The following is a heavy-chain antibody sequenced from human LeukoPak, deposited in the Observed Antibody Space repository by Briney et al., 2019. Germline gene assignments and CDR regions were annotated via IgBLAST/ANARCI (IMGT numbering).Heavy chain of an antibody. Sequence: SETPSLTCTVSGGSISSSSYYWGWIRQPPGKGLEWIGSIYYSGSTYYNPSLKSRVTISVDTSKNQFSLKLSSVTAADTAVYYCARNKAAGEQLEEGWFDPWGQGTLVTVSS. V-gene: IGHV4-39*01. CDR1: GGSISSSSYY. CDR3: ARNKAAGEQLEEGWFDP. J-gene: IGHJ5*02. D-gene: IGHD6-13*01. CDR2: IYYSGST.